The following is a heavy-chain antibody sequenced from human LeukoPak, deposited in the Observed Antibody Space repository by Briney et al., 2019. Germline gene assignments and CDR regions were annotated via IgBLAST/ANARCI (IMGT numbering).Heavy chain of an antibody. CDR1: GGSISSHY. CDR3: ARARDSSGHYYYYYYMDV. V-gene: IGHV4-59*11. Sequence: PSETLSLTCTVSGGSISSHYWSWIRQPPGKGLEWSGYIYYSGSTNYNPSLKSRVTISVDTSKNQFSLKLSSVTAADTAVYYCARARDSSGHYYYYYYMDVWGKGTTVTVSS. J-gene: IGHJ6*03. CDR2: IYYSGST. D-gene: IGHD3-22*01.